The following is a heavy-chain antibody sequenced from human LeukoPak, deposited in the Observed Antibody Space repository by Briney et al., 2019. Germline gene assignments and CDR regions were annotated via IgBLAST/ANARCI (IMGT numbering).Heavy chain of an antibody. CDR3: ATGYYFGSGSYGYLDY. D-gene: IGHD3-10*01. V-gene: IGHV3-53*01. Sequence: GSLRLSCAASGFAVSSKYMSWVRLTPGKGLQWVALIYSSGDAYTPDSVKGRFTISRDDSENTLYLQMDSLRAEDTAVYYCATGYYFGSGSYGYLDYWGQGTLVTVSS. CDR1: GFAVSSKY. CDR2: IYSSGDA. J-gene: IGHJ4*02.